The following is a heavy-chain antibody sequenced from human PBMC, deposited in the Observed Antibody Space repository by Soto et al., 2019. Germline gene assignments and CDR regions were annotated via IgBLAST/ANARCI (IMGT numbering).Heavy chain of an antibody. CDR3: ARARGYSSGWRYFDF. CDR2: ISGDGNTV. CDR1: GFTFSDYY. J-gene: IGHJ4*02. Sequence: VQLVQSGGGLVKPGGSLRLSCAASGFTFSDYYMNWIRQAPGKGLEWVSYISGDGNTVYYADSVRGRFTISRDNAQRSQHLQMDSLRAEDTAVYYCARARGYSSGWRYFDFWGQGTLVTVSS. V-gene: IGHV3-11*01. D-gene: IGHD6-19*01.